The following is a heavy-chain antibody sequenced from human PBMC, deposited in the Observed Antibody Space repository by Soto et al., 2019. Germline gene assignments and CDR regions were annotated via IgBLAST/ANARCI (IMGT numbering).Heavy chain of an antibody. V-gene: IGHV1-69*01. D-gene: IGHD1-26*01. CDR2: IIPIYGTA. CDR3: AKDRRADWESYYYYAMDV. J-gene: IGHJ6*02. CDR1: GGTFSSFT. Sequence: EQLVQSGAEVKKPGSSVKVSCKASGGTFSSFTISWVRQAPGQGLEWMGGIIPIYGTANYAQKFQGRVTITADASTRTAYMELSSLRSEDTAVYYCAKDRRADWESYYYYAMDVWGQGTTVTVSS.